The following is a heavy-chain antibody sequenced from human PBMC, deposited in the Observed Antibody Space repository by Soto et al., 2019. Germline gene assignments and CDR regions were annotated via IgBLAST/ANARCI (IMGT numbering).Heavy chain of an antibody. D-gene: IGHD2-21*01. CDR3: ARGYLGNDWYYYFDN. J-gene: IGHJ4*02. CDR2: IHYSGNP. V-gene: IGHV4-59*01. Sequence: QVQLQESGPGLVKPSETLSLTCTVSSGSISGYYWGWIRQPPGEGLEWIGYIHYSGNPPYNPSLKSRVAISVDTSRSQFSLRLSSVTGADTAVYYCARGYLGNDWYYYFDNWGQGALVTVSS. CDR1: SGSISGYY.